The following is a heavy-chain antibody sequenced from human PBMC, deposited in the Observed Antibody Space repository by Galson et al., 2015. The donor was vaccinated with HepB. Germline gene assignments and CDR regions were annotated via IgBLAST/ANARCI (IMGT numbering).Heavy chain of an antibody. V-gene: IGHV3-23*01. CDR2: ISGSGGST. Sequence: SLRLSCAASGFTFSSYAMSWVRQAPGKGLEWVSAISGSGGSTYYADSVKGRFTISRDNSKNTLYLQMNSLRAEDTAVYYCAKDLWYQLPPRYYFDYWGQGTLVTVSS. J-gene: IGHJ4*02. CDR3: AKDLWYQLPPRYYFDY. D-gene: IGHD2-2*01. CDR1: GFTFSSYA.